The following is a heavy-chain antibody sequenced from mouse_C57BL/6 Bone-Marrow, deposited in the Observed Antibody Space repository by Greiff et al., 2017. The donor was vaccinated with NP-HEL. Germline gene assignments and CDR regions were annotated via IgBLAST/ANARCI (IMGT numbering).Heavy chain of an antibody. CDR3: ARWLPSYYAMDY. Sequence: QVQLQQPGAELVKPGASVKVSCKASGYTFTSYWMHWVKQRPGQGLEWIGRIHPSDSDTNYNHKFKGKATLTVDKASSTAYMQLSSLTSENCAVYYCARWLPSYYAMDYWGQGTTVTVSS. CDR1: GYTFTSYW. D-gene: IGHD2-3*01. V-gene: IGHV1-74*01. CDR2: IHPSDSDT. J-gene: IGHJ4*01.